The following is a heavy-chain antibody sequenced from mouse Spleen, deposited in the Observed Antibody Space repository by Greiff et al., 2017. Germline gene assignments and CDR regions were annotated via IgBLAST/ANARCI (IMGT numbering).Heavy chain of an antibody. D-gene: IGHD3-1*01. CDR1: GYTFTSYW. CDR3: ARSELGRPYFDY. J-gene: IGHJ2*01. Sequence: QVQLQQSGAELAKPGASVKLSCKASGYTFTSYWMHWVKQRPGQGLEWIGYINPSSGYTKYNQTFKDKATLTADKSSSTAYMQLSSLTYDDSSVYYLARSELGRPYFDYWGQGTTLTVSS. V-gene: IGHV1-7*01. CDR2: INPSSGYT.